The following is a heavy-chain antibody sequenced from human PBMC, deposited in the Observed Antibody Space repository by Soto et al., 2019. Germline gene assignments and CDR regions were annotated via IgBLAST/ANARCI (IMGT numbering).Heavy chain of an antibody. J-gene: IGHJ6*02. V-gene: IGHV3-33*01. CDR1: GFTFSSYG. Sequence: LRLSCAASGFTFSSYGMHWVRQAPGKGLEWVAVIWYDGSNKYYADSVKGRFTISRDNSKNTLYLQMNSLRAEDTAVYYCARDLEYSSSWQTTYYYYGMDVWGQGTTVTVSS. CDR2: IWYDGSNK. CDR3: ARDLEYSSSWQTTYYYYGMDV. D-gene: IGHD6-13*01.